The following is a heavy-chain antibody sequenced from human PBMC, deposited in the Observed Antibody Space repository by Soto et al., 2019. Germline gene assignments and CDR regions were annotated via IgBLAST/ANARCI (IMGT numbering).Heavy chain of an antibody. CDR2: IYSGGRT. Sequence: GGSVRLSSAASGFSVSSNHMSWVRQAPGKGLEWVSVIYSGGRTDYTDSVKGRFTISRDNSRNTLYLQMISLRAEDTAIYYCASLAYDSKGYWGQGTLVTVSS. CDR1: GFSVSSNH. CDR3: ASLAYDSKGY. D-gene: IGHD3-22*01. J-gene: IGHJ4*02. V-gene: IGHV3-53*01.